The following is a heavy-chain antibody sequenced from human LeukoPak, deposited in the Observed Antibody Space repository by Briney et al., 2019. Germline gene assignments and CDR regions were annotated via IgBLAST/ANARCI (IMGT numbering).Heavy chain of an antibody. Sequence: AASVKVSCKASGYTFSKYGISWVRQAPGQGLEWMGWIIPIFGTANYAQKFQGRVTITADESTSTAYMELSSLRSEDTAVYYYARGQSLGYCSSTSCPSEYWGQGTLVTVSS. CDR3: ARGQSLGYCSSTSCPSEY. J-gene: IGHJ4*02. D-gene: IGHD2-2*01. V-gene: IGHV1-69*13. CDR1: GYTFSKYG. CDR2: IIPIFGTA.